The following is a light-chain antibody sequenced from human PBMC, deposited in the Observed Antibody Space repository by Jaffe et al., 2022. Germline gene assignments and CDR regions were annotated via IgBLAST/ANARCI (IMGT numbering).Light chain of an antibody. J-gene: IGLJ2*01. CDR2: EDN. Sequence: NFMLTQPHSVSESPGKTVTISCTGSSGSIASNYVQWYQQRPGSAPTTVIYEDNQRPSGVPDRFSGSIDSSSNSASLTISGLKTEDEADYYCQSYDSSNRGIHVVFGGGTKLTVL. CDR1: SGSIASNY. V-gene: IGLV6-57*02. CDR3: QSYDSSNRGIHVV.